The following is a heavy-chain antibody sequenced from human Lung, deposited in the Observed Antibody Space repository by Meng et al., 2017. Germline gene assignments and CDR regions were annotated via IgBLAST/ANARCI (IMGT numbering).Heavy chain of an antibody. CDR1: GGSISSSNYY. V-gene: IGHV4-30-4*01. J-gene: IGHJ2*01. CDR3: ARGQKGYFDL. CDR2: IYNSGST. Sequence: QVQLQEPGPGLVKPSQTLSLTCTVYGGSISSSNYYWSWIRQPPGKGLEWSGHIYNSGSTYYNPSLKSRITISVDTSKNQFSLKLSSVTAADTAVYYCARGQKGYFDLWGRGTLVTVSS.